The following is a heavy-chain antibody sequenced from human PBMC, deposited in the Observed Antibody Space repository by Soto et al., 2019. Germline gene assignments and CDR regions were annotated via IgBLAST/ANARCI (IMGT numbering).Heavy chain of an antibody. Sequence: ASVKVSCKASGYTFTSYDINWVRQATGQGLEWMGWISAYNGNTNYAQKLQGRVTMTTDTSTSTAYMELRSLRSDDTAVYYCARSSAAPAGGNWFDPWGQGTLVTVSS. V-gene: IGHV1-18*01. CDR1: GYTFTSYD. CDR2: ISAYNGNT. CDR3: ARSSAAPAGGNWFDP. J-gene: IGHJ5*02. D-gene: IGHD6-13*01.